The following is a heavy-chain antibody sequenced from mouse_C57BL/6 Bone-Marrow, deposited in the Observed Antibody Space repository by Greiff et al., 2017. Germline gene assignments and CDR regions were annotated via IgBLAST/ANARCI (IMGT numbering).Heavy chain of an antibody. CDR2: IHPNSGST. V-gene: IGHV1-64*01. J-gene: IGHJ4*01. CDR3: ARRGVYDDYRRGAMDY. D-gene: IGHD2-4*01. CDR1: GYTFTSYW. Sequence: QVQLQQPGAELVKPGASVKLSCKASGYTFTSYWMHWVKQRPGQGLEWIGMIHPNSGSTNYNEKFKSKATLTVDKSTSTAYMQLSSLTSEDSAVYYYARRGVYDDYRRGAMDYWGQGTSVTVSS.